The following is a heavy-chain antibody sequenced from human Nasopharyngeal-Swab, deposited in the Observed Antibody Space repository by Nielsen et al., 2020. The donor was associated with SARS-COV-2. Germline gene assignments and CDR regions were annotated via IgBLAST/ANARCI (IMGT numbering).Heavy chain of an antibody. V-gene: IGHV3-7*01. CDR3: ARLCCENSVYRPFDY. D-gene: IGHD2-8*01. CDR1: GFTLSTYG. Sequence: GESLKISCAASGFTLSTYGMTWVRQAPGKGLEWVASIKQDGSETYYVDSVKGRFNISRDNAKNSLYLQMNSVRAGDTAVYYCARLCCENSVYRPFDYRGRGAPVTVSS. J-gene: IGHJ4*02. CDR2: IKQDGSET.